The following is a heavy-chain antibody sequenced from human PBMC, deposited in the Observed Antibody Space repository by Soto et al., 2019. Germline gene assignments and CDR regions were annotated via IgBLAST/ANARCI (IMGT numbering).Heavy chain of an antibody. CDR2: ISSSGSTI. V-gene: IGHV3-48*03. Sequence: GGSLRLSCAASGFTFSSYEMNWVRQAPGKGLEWVSYISSSGSTIYYADSVKGRFTISRDNAKNSLYLQMNSLRAEDTAVYYCARESGMTVVAFDIWGQGTMVTVSS. CDR1: GFTFSSYE. CDR3: ARESGMTVVAFDI. J-gene: IGHJ3*02. D-gene: IGHD6-13*01.